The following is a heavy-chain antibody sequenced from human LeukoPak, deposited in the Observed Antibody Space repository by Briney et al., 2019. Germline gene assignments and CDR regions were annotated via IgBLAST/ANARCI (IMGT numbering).Heavy chain of an antibody. D-gene: IGHD3-9*01. CDR2: ISAYSGDI. V-gene: IGHV1-18*01. Sequence: ASVKVSCKTSGYTFSDYGLNWVRQAPGQGLQWMGGISAYSGDINYAQKFQGRVTMTTDTSTSTAYIELRSLRSDDTAAYYCAREWWGYDVLTGDNWFDPWGQGTLVTVSS. CDR3: AREWWGYDVLTGDNWFDP. J-gene: IGHJ5*02. CDR1: GYTFSDYG.